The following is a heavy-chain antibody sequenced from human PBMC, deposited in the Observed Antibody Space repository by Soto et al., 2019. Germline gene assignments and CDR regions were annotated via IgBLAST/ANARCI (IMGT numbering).Heavy chain of an antibody. CDR2: ISAYNGNT. D-gene: IGHD6-6*01. CDR3: AVGVPTAARPPGMDV. J-gene: IGHJ6*02. Sequence: ASVKVSCKASGYTFTSYGISWVRQAPGQGLEWMGWISAYNGNTNYAQKLQGRVTMTTDTSTSTAYMELRSLRSDDTAVYYCAVGVPTAARPPGMDVWGQGTTVTVSS. V-gene: IGHV1-18*01. CDR1: GYTFTSYG.